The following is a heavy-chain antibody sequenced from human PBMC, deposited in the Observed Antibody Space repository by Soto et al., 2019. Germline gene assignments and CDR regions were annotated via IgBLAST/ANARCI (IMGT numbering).Heavy chain of an antibody. CDR3: ARHPSGYYDILTGYYTRTVGGCYFDY. V-gene: IGHV4-39*01. CDR2: IYYSGST. D-gene: IGHD3-9*01. J-gene: IGHJ4*02. CDR1: GGSISSSSYY. Sequence: SETLSLTCTVSGGSISSSSYYWGWIRQPPGKGLEWIGSIYYSGSTYYNPSLKSRVTISVDTSKNQFSLKLSSVTAADTAVYYCARHPSGYYDILTGYYTRTVGGCYFDYWGQGTLVTVSS.